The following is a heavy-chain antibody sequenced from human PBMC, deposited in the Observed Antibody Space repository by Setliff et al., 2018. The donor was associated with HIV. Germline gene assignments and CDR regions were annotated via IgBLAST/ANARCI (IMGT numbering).Heavy chain of an antibody. CDR1: GFTFSDYW. CDR3: GRDVHDAAADN. D-gene: IGHD6-13*01. V-gene: IGHV3-74*01. Sequence: PGGSLRLSCTASGFTFSDYWMPWVRRGPGRGLEWVSRIGRDGTVANYADSVKGRFTISRDNARNTLFLQMNSLGVEDTALYYCGRDVHDAAADNWGRGTLVTVSS. CDR2: IGRDGTVA. J-gene: IGHJ4*02.